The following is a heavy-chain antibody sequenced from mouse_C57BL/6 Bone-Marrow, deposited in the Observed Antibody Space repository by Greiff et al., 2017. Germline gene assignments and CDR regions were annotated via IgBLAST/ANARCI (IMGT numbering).Heavy chain of an antibody. CDR2: IDPSDSYT. Sequence: VQLQQSGAELVKPGASVKLSCKASGYTFTSYWMQWVKQRPGQGLAWIGEIDPSDSYTNYNQKFKGKATLTVDTSSSTAYMQLSSRTSEDSAVYYCARDDGSRGVGFAYWGQGTLVTVSA. J-gene: IGHJ3*01. D-gene: IGHD1-1*01. V-gene: IGHV1-50*01. CDR3: ARDDGSRGVGFAY. CDR1: GYTFTSYW.